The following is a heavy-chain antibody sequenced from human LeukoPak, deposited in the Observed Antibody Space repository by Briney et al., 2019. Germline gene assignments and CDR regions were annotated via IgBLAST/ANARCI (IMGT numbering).Heavy chain of an antibody. V-gene: IGHV3-30*18. CDR2: ISYDGSNK. D-gene: IGHD5-12*01. J-gene: IGHJ4*02. CDR1: GFTFSSYG. Sequence: GGSLRLSCAASGFTFSSYGMHRVRQAPGKGLEWVAVISYDGSNKYYADSVKGRFTISRDNSKNTLYLQMNSLRAEDTAVYYCAKTLQDSGYGVFDYWGQGTLVTVSS. CDR3: AKTLQDSGYGVFDY.